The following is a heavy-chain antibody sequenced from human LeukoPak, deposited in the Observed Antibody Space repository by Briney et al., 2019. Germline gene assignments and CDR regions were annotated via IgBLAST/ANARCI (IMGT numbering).Heavy chain of an antibody. CDR2: INPNSGGT. Sequence: ASVKVSCKASGYTFTGYYMHWVRQAPGQGLEWMGWINPNSGGTNYAQKFQGRVTMTRVTSISTAYMELSRLRSDDTAVYYCARSPSRGYSGYDLDYWGQGTLVTVSS. V-gene: IGHV1-2*02. CDR1: GYTFTGYY. D-gene: IGHD5-12*01. CDR3: ARSPSRGYSGYDLDY. J-gene: IGHJ4*02.